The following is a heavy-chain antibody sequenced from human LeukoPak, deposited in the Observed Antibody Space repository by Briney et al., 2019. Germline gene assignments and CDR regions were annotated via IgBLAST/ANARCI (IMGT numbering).Heavy chain of an antibody. Sequence: GGSLGLSCAASGFTFSSYTMNWVRQAPGKGLEWVSSMSRSGSYICYADSMKGRFTISRDNAKTSLDLQMHSLRAEDTAVYYCARGSTVVRGVSPAGDYWGQGTLVTVSS. CDR2: MSRSGSYI. J-gene: IGHJ4*02. CDR3: ARGSTVVRGVSPAGDY. D-gene: IGHD3-10*01. V-gene: IGHV3-21*01. CDR1: GFTFSSYT.